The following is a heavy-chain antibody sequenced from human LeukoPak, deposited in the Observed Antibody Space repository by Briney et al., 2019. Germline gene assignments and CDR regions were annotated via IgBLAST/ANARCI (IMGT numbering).Heavy chain of an antibody. D-gene: IGHD3-3*01. Sequence: GASVKVSCKASGYTFTSYYMHWVRQAPGQGLEWMGIINPSGGSTSYAQKFQGRVTMTRDTSTSTVYMELSSLRSEDTAVYYCARDLPCRDFWSGSPHCHFDYWGQGTLVTVSS. CDR3: ARDLPCRDFWSGSPHCHFDY. V-gene: IGHV1-46*01. CDR2: INPSGGST. CDR1: GYTFTSYY. J-gene: IGHJ4*02.